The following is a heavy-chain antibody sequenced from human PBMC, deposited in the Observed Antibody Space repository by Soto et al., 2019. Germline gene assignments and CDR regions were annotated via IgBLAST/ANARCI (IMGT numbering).Heavy chain of an antibody. J-gene: IGHJ6*02. CDR3: ARHYDYVWGSYRYYYYGMDV. CDR2: IYPGDSDT. CDR1: GYSFTSYW. V-gene: IGHV5-51*01. Sequence: GESPKISCKGSGYSFTSYWIGWVRQMPGKGLEWMGIIYPGDSDTRYSPSFQGQVTISADKSISTAYLQWSSLKASDTAMYYCARHYDYVWGSYRYYYYGMDVWGQGTTVTVSS. D-gene: IGHD3-16*02.